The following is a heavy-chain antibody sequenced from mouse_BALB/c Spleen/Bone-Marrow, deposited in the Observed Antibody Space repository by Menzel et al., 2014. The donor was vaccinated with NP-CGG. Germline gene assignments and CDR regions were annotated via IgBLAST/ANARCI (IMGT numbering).Heavy chain of an antibody. CDR2: INTNGGNT. D-gene: IGHD2-2*01. CDR1: GFTFSNYY. J-gene: IGHJ2*01. Sequence: EVQGVESGGGLVKLGGSLKLSCAASGFTFSNYYMSWVRQTPEKRLELVAAINTNGGNTFYPDTVKGRFTTSRDNAKNTLYLQMSSLKSEDSALYYCARHRQWLSPFDYWGQGTTLTVSS. CDR3: ARHRQWLSPFDY. V-gene: IGHV5-6-2*01.